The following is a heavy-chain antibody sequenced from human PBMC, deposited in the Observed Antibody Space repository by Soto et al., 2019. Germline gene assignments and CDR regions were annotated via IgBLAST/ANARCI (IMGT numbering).Heavy chain of an antibody. D-gene: IGHD3-22*01. CDR1: GFNFASYG. Sequence: ASVKVSCKTSGFNFASYGISWVRQAPGQGLEWMGWISGFNAGTNYAQKFKGRVTVTTDTSTGTGYMELRSLRSDDTAVYYCARDCGYYDSNGFDLDYWGQGTRVTVSS. CDR2: ISGFNAGT. J-gene: IGHJ4*02. CDR3: ARDCGYYDSNGFDLDY. V-gene: IGHV1-18*01.